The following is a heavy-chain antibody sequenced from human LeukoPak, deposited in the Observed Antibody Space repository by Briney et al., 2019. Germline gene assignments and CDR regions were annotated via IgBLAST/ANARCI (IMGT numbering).Heavy chain of an antibody. CDR1: GFTFSSYT. J-gene: IGHJ5*02. CDR2: ISPSGHST. CDR3: GRDFLGESGAGGP. Sequence: PGGSLRLSCAASGFTFSSYTMNWVRQAAGKGLEWASSISPSGHSTWHADSVKGRFTISRDNAKNSVYSQMTNLRVDDTAVYYCGRDFLGESGAGGPWGQGILVTVSS. D-gene: IGHD3-10*01. V-gene: IGHV3-21*01.